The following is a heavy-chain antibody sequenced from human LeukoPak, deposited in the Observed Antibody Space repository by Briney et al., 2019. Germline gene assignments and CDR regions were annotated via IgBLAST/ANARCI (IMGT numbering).Heavy chain of an antibody. Sequence: SGPTLVNPTQTLTLTCTFSGFSLSTSGVGVGWIRQPPGKALQWLALIYWNDDKRYSPSLKSRLTITKDTSKNQVVLTMTNMDPVDTATYYCVHDIPGGEGFQHWGQGTLVTVSS. CDR1: GFSLSTSGVG. CDR3: VHDIPGGEGFQH. V-gene: IGHV2-5*01. D-gene: IGHD3-16*01. J-gene: IGHJ1*01. CDR2: IYWNDDK.